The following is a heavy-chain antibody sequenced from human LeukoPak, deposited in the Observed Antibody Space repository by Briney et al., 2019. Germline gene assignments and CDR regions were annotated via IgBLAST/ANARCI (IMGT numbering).Heavy chain of an antibody. D-gene: IGHD5-18*01. J-gene: IGHJ4*02. CDR1: GFTSSSYG. CDR3: AKEAPDTPTDY. Sequence: QSGGSLRLSCAASGFTSSSYGMDWVRQAPGKGLEWVAFIRYDGSNKYYADSVQGRFTISRDNSKNTLYLQMDSLRPEDTAVYYCAKEAPDTPTDYWGQGTLVTVSS. CDR2: IRYDGSNK. V-gene: IGHV3-30*02.